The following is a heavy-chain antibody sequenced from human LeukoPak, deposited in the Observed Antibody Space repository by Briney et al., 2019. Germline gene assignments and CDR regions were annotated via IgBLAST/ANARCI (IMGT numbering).Heavy chain of an antibody. CDR2: IRSKANSYAT. CDR1: GFTFSGSA. V-gene: IGHV3-73*01. CDR3: TPSLYDILTGSDY. J-gene: IGHJ4*02. D-gene: IGHD3-9*01. Sequence: GGSLRLSCAASGFTFSGSAMHWVRPASGEGLEWVGRIRSKANSYATAYAASVKGRFTISRDDSKNTAYLQMNSLKTEDTAVYYCTPSLYDILTGSDYWGQGTLVTVSS.